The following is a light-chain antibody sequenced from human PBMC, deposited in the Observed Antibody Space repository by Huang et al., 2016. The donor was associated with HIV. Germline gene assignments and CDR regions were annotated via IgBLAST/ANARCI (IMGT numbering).Light chain of an antibody. Sequence: IKMTQSPSSVSASIGDRVSFTCRASQDVNKWLAWYQQKPGVAPKLLVYASSTLQSGAPSRFRGSGSGTHFTLTINNLQAEDFATYFCQQSVTFPLTFGGGTKVELK. J-gene: IGKJ4*02. CDR2: ASS. CDR1: QDVNKW. CDR3: QQSVTFPLT. V-gene: IGKV1-12*01.